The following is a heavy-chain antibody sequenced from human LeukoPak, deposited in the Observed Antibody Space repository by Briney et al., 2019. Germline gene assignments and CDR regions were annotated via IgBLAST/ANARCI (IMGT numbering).Heavy chain of an antibody. V-gene: IGHV4-61*02. Sequence: PSETVSLTCTVSGGSISSGSYYWSWIRQPAGKGLEWIGRIYPSGSTNYNPSLKSRVTISLDRSKNQFSLMLRSVTAADTAVYYCARAVGSSESNWFDPWGQGTLATVSS. D-gene: IGHD1-26*01. CDR2: IYPSGST. CDR3: ARAVGSSESNWFDP. J-gene: IGHJ5*02. CDR1: GGSISSGSYY.